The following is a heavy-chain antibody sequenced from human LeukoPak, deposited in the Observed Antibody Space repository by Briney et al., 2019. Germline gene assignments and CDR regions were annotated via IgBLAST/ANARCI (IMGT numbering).Heavy chain of an antibody. Sequence: SETLSLTCAVYGGSFSGYYWSWIRQPPGKGLEWIGEINHSGSTNYNPSLKSRVTISVDPSKNQFSLKLSSVTAADTAVYYCARIRGIAVAGTHRYYFDYWGQGTLVTVSS. J-gene: IGHJ4*02. CDR3: ARIRGIAVAGTHRYYFDY. CDR1: GGSFSGYY. D-gene: IGHD6-19*01. V-gene: IGHV4-34*01. CDR2: INHSGST.